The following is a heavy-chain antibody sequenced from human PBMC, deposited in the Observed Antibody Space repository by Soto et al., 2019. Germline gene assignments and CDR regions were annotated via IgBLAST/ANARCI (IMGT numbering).Heavy chain of an antibody. CDR1: GFTFSSYA. D-gene: IGHD5-12*01. Sequence: EVQLLESGGGLVQPGGSLRLSCAASGFTFSSYAMSWVRQAPGKGLEWVSSITGSAGSTYYADSVKGRFTISRDNSKNTLYLQMNRLRVEDTSVYYCAKDRNRWLRFDLGYWGQGTLVTVSS. CDR2: ITGSAGST. J-gene: IGHJ4*02. V-gene: IGHV3-23*01. CDR3: AKDRNRWLRFDLGY.